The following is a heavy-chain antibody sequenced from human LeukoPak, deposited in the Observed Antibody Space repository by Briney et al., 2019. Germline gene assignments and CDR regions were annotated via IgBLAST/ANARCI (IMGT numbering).Heavy chain of an antibody. V-gene: IGHV3-30*04. CDR1: GFTFSSYA. CDR3: TIFSVEDY. Sequence: GGSLRLSCAASGFTFSSYAMHWVRQAPGKGLEWVAVISYDGSNKYYADSVKGRFTISRDNSKNTLYLQMNSLKTEDTAVYYCTIFSVEDYWGQGTLVTVSS. CDR2: ISYDGSNK. D-gene: IGHD2-21*01. J-gene: IGHJ4*02.